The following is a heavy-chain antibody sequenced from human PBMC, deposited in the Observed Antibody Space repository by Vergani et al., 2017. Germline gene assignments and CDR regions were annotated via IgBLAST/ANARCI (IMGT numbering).Heavy chain of an antibody. V-gene: IGHV4-61*10. CDR3: ATIGYRRWGYYFDY. Sequence: QVQLQESGPGLVKPSQTLSLTCTVSGGSISSGSYYWSWIRQPAGKGLEWIGYIYYSGSTNYNPSLKSRVTISVDTSKNQFSLKLSSVTAADTAVYYCATIGYRRWGYYFDYWGQGILVTVSS. J-gene: IGHJ4*02. D-gene: IGHD2-2*02. CDR2: IYYSGST. CDR1: GGSISSGSYY.